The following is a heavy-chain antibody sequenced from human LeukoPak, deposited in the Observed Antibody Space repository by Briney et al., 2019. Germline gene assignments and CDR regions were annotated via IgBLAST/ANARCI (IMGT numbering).Heavy chain of an antibody. Sequence: SETLSLTCTVSGGSISSYYWSWIRQPPGKGLEWIGYIYYSGSTNYNPSLKSRVTISADTSKNQFSLKLSSVTAADTAVYYCARGTYGSGSYYISGAFDIWGQGTMVTVSS. CDR2: IYYSGST. CDR3: ARGTYGSGSYYISGAFDI. V-gene: IGHV4-59*01. CDR1: GGSISSYY. J-gene: IGHJ3*02. D-gene: IGHD3-10*01.